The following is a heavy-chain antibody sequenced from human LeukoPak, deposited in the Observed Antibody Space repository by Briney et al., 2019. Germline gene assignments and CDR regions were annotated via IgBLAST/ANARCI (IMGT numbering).Heavy chain of an antibody. CDR1: GFTFSSYA. CDR3: ARKQDGGSYYFYY. V-gene: IGHV3-30-3*01. Sequence: GGSLRLSCAASGFTFSSYAMHWVRQAPGKGLEWVAVISYDGSNKYYADSVKGRFTISRDNSKNTLYLQMNSLRAEDTAVYYCARKQDGGSYYFYYWGQGTLVTVSS. J-gene: IGHJ4*02. CDR2: ISYDGSNK. D-gene: IGHD1-26*01.